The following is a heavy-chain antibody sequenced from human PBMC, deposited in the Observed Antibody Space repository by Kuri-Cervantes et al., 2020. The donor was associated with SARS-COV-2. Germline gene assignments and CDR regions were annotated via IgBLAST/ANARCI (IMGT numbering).Heavy chain of an antibody. CDR2: ISGRGGST. CDR1: GFTFNSYA. Sequence: GGSLRLSCAASGFTFNSYAMSWVRQAPGKGLEWVSGISGRGGSTYYADSVKGRFTISRDNSRNTLYLQMNSLSAEDTAVYYCAKDLAVAGSEDDSWGQGTLVTVSS. D-gene: IGHD6-19*01. CDR3: AKDLAVAGSEDDS. V-gene: IGHV3-23*01. J-gene: IGHJ4*02.